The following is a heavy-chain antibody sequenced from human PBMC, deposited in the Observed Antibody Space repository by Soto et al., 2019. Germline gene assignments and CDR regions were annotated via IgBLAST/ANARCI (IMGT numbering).Heavy chain of an antibody. J-gene: IGHJ5*02. CDR2: IYYSGST. D-gene: IGHD2-15*01. CDR3: ARLVTVWFDP. Sequence: KPSETLSLTCTVSGGSISSYYWSWIRQPPGKGLEWIGYIYYSGSTNYNPSLKSRVTISVDTSKNQFSLKLSSVTAADTAVYYCARLVTVWFDPWGQGTLVTVSS. CDR1: GGSISSYY. V-gene: IGHV4-59*01.